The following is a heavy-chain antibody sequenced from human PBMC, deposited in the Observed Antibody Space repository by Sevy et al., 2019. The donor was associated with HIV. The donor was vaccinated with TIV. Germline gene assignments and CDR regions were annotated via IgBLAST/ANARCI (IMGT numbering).Heavy chain of an antibody. CDR3: ARVSGWYLRYGIDV. CDR1: GFTLASYD. Sequence: ASVTVSCKASGFTLASYDIYWVRQATGQGIEWMGWMNTNTGNTGLAQQSEGRVTMTRNTSITKAYMERSNLGAEDTAVYYGARVSGWYLRYGIDVWGQGTTVTVSS. D-gene: IGHD6-19*01. V-gene: IGHV1-8*02. CDR2: MNTNTGNT. J-gene: IGHJ6*02.